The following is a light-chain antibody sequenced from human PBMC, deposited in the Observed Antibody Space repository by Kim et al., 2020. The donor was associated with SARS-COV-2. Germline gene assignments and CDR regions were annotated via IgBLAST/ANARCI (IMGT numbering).Light chain of an antibody. J-gene: IGKJ4*01. CDR1: QSVDTNY. CDR2: SAS. V-gene: IGKV3-20*01. Sequence: EIVLTQSPGTLSLSPGERATLSCRASQSVDTNYLAWYQQKPGQAPGLLIYSASSRATGIPDRFSGGGSGTDFTLTISRLEPEDFAVYYCQQYGVSPLTFGGGTKVDIK. CDR3: QQYGVSPLT.